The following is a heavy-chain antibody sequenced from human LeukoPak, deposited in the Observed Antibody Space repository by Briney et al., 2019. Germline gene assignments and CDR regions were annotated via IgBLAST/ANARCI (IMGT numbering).Heavy chain of an antibody. Sequence: ASVKVSCKSSGYTFSDYYIHWVRQTPERGLEWMAWISPHNGGTHYAQKFQGRVTMTLDTPTSTVYMELNSLTSDDTAVYYCARDHPGPEFIDYWGQGTLVTVSS. CDR3: ARDHPGPEFIDY. V-gene: IGHV1-2*02. CDR2: ISPHNGGT. CDR1: GYTFSDYY. J-gene: IGHJ4*02.